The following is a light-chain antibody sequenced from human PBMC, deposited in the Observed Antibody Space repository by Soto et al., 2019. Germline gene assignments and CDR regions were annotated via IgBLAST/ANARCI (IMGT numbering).Light chain of an antibody. CDR3: CSYAGRSTVV. Sequence: QSALTQPRSVSGSPGQSVTVSCTGTSSDVGTYNYVSWYQQHPGKAPKVMIYDVSKRPSGVPDRFSGSKSGNTASLTISGLQTEDEADYYCCSYAGRSTVVFGGGTKLTVL. V-gene: IGLV2-11*01. J-gene: IGLJ2*01. CDR1: SSDVGTYNY. CDR2: DVS.